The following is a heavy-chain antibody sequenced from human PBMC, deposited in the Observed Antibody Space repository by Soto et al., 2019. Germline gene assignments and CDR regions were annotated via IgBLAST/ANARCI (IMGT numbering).Heavy chain of an antibody. Sequence: PGGSLRLSCAASGFTFSSYSMNWVRQAPGKGLEWVSSISSSSSYIYYADSVKGRFTISRDNAKNSLYLQMNSLRAEDTAVYYCAGEGPRIAAAGSADYWGQGTLVTVSS. CDR1: GFTFSSYS. CDR3: AGEGPRIAAAGSADY. V-gene: IGHV3-21*01. D-gene: IGHD6-13*01. CDR2: ISSSSSYI. J-gene: IGHJ4*02.